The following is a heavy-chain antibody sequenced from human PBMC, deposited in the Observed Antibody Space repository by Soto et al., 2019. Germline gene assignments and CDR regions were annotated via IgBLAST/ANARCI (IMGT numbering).Heavy chain of an antibody. CDR1: GGSISSGDYY. CDR2: IYYSGST. CDR3: ARVGRADCGGDCYSSYFDY. D-gene: IGHD2-21*02. V-gene: IGHV4-30-4*01. J-gene: IGHJ4*02. Sequence: SETLSLTCTVSGGSISSGDYYWSWIRQPPGKGLEWIGYIYYSGSTYYNPSLKSRVTISVDTSKNQFSLKLSSVTAADTAVYYCARVGRADCGGDCYSSYFDYWGQGTLVTVSS.